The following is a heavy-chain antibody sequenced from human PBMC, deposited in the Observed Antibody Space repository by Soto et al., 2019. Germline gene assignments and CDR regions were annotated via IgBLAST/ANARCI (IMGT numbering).Heavy chain of an antibody. CDR3: AKPSPAHYDILTGLLDY. V-gene: IGHV3-23*01. D-gene: IGHD3-9*01. J-gene: IGHJ4*02. CDR2: ISGSGGST. Sequence: EVQLLEFGGGLVQPGGSLRLSCAASGFTFSSYAMSWVRQAPGKGLEWVSAISGSGGSTYYADSVKGRFTISRDNSKNTLYLQMNSLRAEDTAVYYCAKPSPAHYDILTGLLDYWGQGTLVTVSS. CDR1: GFTFSSYA.